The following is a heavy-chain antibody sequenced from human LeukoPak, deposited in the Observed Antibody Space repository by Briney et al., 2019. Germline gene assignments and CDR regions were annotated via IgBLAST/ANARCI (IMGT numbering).Heavy chain of an antibody. Sequence: GGSLRLSCAASGFTLSSYAMSWVRQAPGKGLEWVSAIIGSGGSTYYADSVRGRFTISRDNSKNTLYLQMNSLRAEDTAVYYCAKDGAVASVDYWGQGTLVTVSS. D-gene: IGHD6-19*01. V-gene: IGHV3-23*01. CDR3: AKDGAVASVDY. J-gene: IGHJ4*02. CDR1: GFTLSSYA. CDR2: IIGSGGST.